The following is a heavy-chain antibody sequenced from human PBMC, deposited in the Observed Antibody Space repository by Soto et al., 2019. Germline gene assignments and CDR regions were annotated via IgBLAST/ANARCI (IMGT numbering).Heavy chain of an antibody. V-gene: IGHV3-30-3*01. CDR3: ARERDCISTSCYPYYSYGMDV. CDR1: GFTFSSYA. J-gene: IGHJ6*02. Sequence: QVQLVESGGGVVQPGRSLRLSCAASGFTFSSYAMHWVRQAPGKVLEWVAVISYDGSNKYYADSVKGRVTISRVNSKNTLYLQMNSLRAEDTAVYYCARERDCISTSCYPYYSYGMDVWGQGTTVTVSS. CDR2: ISYDGSNK. D-gene: IGHD2-2*01.